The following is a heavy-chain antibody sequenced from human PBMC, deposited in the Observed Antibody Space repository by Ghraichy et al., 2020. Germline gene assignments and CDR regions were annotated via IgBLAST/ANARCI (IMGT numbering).Heavy chain of an antibody. J-gene: IGHJ6*02. CDR2: SGNT. V-gene: IGHV4-4*02. CDR3: ASVPGGSSYGMDV. D-gene: IGHD1-26*01. Sequence: SGNTNYNPSLKSRVTISVDKSKTQFSLNLSSVTAADTAVYYCASVPGGSSYGMDVWVQGTPV.